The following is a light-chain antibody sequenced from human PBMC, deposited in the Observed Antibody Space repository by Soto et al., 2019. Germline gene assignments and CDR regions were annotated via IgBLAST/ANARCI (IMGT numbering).Light chain of an antibody. Sequence: DIQMSQSPSTLSASVGDRVTITCRASQSISSWLAWYQQKPGKGPKLLFYASSTLQNWVPSTFSGSGSGTEFTLTNSNLQPEDFGTYYCQQFKSYPITFGQRTLLEVK. J-gene: IGKJ5*01. CDR2: ASS. V-gene: IGKV1-5*01. CDR3: QQFKSYPIT. CDR1: QSISSW.